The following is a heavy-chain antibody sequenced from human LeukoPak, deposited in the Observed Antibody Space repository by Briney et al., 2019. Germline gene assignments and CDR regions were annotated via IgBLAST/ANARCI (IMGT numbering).Heavy chain of an antibody. Sequence: SETLSLTCTVSGDSISNNYWTWVRQPPGKGLEWIGYIDYGGYTNYNPSLKSRVTISVDTSKNQFSLKVRSVTAADTAVYYCARDSALGSGSFRFDPWGQGTLVTVSS. D-gene: IGHD3-10*01. CDR2: IDYGGYT. CDR1: GDSISNNY. J-gene: IGHJ5*02. V-gene: IGHV4-59*01. CDR3: ARDSALGSGSFRFDP.